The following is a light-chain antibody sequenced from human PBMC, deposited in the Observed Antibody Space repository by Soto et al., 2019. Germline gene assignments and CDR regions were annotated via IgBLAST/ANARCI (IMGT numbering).Light chain of an antibody. CDR1: QGIRSY. CDR3: QQYYSYTLT. Sequence: AIRMTQSPSSLSASTGDRLTITCRASQGIRSYLAWYQQTPGKAPKIMIYAASTLQSGVPSRFSGSGSGTDFTLTISCLQSEDFATYYCQQYYSYTLTFGQGTKVDIK. J-gene: IGKJ1*01. V-gene: IGKV1-8*01. CDR2: AAS.